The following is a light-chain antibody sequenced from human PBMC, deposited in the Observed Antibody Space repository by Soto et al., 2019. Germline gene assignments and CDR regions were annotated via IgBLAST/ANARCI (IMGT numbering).Light chain of an antibody. CDR1: ITDIGAYNY. J-gene: IGLJ1*01. CDR3: NSYTSSITPYV. Sequence: QSALTQPASVSGSPGQSITISCTGTITDIGAYNYVSWYQQHPGKAPKLLIYGVSSRPSGVSNRFSGSKSGNAAYLTISGLQADDEAEYYSNSYTSSITPYVFGTGTKVTVL. V-gene: IGLV2-14*01. CDR2: GVS.